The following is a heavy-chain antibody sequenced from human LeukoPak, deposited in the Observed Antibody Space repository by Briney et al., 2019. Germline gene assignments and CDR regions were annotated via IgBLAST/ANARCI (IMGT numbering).Heavy chain of an antibody. CDR3: AIELTGSFYFDN. CDR2: INPSGGST. V-gene: IGHV1-46*01. CDR1: GYTFTSYY. D-gene: IGHD2-8*02. Sequence: ASVKVSCKASGYTFTSYYMHWVRQAPGQGLEWMGIINPSGGSTSYAQKFQGRVTMTRDTSTSTAYMELSGLTSDDTAVYYCAIELTGSFYFDNWGQGTLVTVSS. J-gene: IGHJ4*02.